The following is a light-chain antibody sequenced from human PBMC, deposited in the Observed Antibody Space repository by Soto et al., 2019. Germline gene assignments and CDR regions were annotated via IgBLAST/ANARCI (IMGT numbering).Light chain of an antibody. Sequence: VVMTQSPLSLPVTLGQPASISCRSSQSLVYTDGNAYLNWFHQRPGQSPRRLIYTVSNRDSGVXDXXSGSGSGTDFPLKISRVEAEDVGVYYCMQGTYWPITFGQGTRLEIK. V-gene: IGKV2-30*01. CDR1: QSLVYTDGNAY. CDR2: TVS. J-gene: IGKJ5*01. CDR3: MQGTYWPIT.